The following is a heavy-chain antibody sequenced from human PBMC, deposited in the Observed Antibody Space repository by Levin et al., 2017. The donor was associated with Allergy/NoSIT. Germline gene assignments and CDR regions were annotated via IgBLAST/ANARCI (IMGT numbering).Heavy chain of an antibody. Sequence: ASVKVSCAGSGFTVSDTYMSWVRQTPGKGLEWVSFITNNDKTYYADSVKGRFTISRDSSENTLYLQMNSLRLDDTAVYYCARDEPTNSWYYKWSQGTLVTVSS. D-gene: IGHD6-13*01. CDR2: ITNNDKT. V-gene: IGHV3-53*05. CDR3: ARDEPTNSWYYK. CDR1: GFTVSDTY. J-gene: IGHJ4*02.